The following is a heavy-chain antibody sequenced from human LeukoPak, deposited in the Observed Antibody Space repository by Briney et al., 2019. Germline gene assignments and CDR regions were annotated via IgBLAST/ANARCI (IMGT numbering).Heavy chain of an antibody. Sequence: GGSLRLSCAASGFTFSSYGMHGVRQARGKGLEWVAVISYDGSNKYYADSVKGRFTISRDNSKNTLYLQMNRLRAEDTDVYYCAKDSKADYWGQGTLVTVSS. CDR1: GFTFSSYG. D-gene: IGHD2-2*01. CDR2: ISYDGSNK. J-gene: IGHJ4*02. CDR3: AKDSKADY. V-gene: IGHV3-30*18.